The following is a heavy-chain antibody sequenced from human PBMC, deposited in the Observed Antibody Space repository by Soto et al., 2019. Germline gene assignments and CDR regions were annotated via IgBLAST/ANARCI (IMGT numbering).Heavy chain of an antibody. Sequence: QVLLHQWGAGLLKPSETLSLTCAVYGGSFSAYYWSWIRQPPGKGLEWIGEINHSGSTNYNPSLKSRVTISVDTSKNQFSLKLSSVTAADTAVYYCARTSKFEYWGQGTLVTVSS. CDR3: ARTSKFEY. J-gene: IGHJ4*02. CDR2: INHSGST. V-gene: IGHV4-34*01. CDR1: GGSFSAYY. D-gene: IGHD6-6*01.